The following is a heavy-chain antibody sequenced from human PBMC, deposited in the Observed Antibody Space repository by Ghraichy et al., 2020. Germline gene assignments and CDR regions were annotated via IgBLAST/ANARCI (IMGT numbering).Heavy chain of an antibody. J-gene: IGHJ4*02. CDR2: ISAYDGDT. CDR3: ARGTYGDYADFDY. CDR1: GYTFTSYG. D-gene: IGHD4-17*01. Sequence: ASVKVSCKASGYTFTSYGLSWVRQAPGQGLEWMGSISAYDGDTNYAQKFQDRVTMTTDTSTSTAYMELRSLTSDDTAMYYCARGTYGDYADFDYWGQGTLVTVSS. V-gene: IGHV1-18*04.